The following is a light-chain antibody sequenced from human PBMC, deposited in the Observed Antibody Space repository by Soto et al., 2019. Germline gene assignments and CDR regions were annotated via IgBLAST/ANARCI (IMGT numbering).Light chain of an antibody. CDR2: DVS. J-gene: IGLJ1*01. V-gene: IGLV2-14*01. CDR3: QSFDSSLSGYV. Sequence: LTQPASVSASPGQSITISCTGTSSDVGGYNYVSWYQQHPGKAPKLMIYDVSNRPSGVSDRFSGSKSGNTASLTISGLQAEDEADYYCQSFDSSLSGYVFGTGTKVTVL. CDR1: SSDVGGYNY.